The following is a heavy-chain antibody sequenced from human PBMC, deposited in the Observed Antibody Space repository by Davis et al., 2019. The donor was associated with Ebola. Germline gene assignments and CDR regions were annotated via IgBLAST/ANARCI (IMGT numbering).Heavy chain of an antibody. Sequence: GSLRLSCAVYGGSFSGYYWRWIRKPPGQGLEWIGEINHSGSTNYNPSLKSRVTISVDTSKNQFSLKLRSVTAADTAVYYCARVRVAGLRLYYFDYWGQGTLVTVSS. J-gene: IGHJ4*02. D-gene: IGHD6-19*01. V-gene: IGHV4-34*01. CDR3: ARVRVAGLRLYYFDY. CDR1: GGSFSGYY. CDR2: INHSGST.